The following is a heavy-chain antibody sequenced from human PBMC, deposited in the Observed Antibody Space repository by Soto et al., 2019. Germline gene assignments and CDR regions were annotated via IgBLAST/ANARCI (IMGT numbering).Heavy chain of an antibody. J-gene: IGHJ6*03. Sequence: GGSLRLSCAASGFTFSSYWMHWVRQAPGKGLVWVSRINSDGSSTSYADSVKGRFTISRDNAKNTLYLQMNSLRAEDTAVYYCARDNGDFWSGGYYYYYYMDVWGKGTTVTVSS. D-gene: IGHD3-3*01. CDR2: INSDGSST. V-gene: IGHV3-74*01. CDR1: GFTFSSYW. CDR3: ARDNGDFWSGGYYYYYYMDV.